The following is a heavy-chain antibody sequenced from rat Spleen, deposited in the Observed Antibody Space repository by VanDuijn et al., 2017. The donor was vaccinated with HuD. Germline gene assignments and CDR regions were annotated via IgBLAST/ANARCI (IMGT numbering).Heavy chain of an antibody. CDR3: ARGDYYDGYLDY. CDR1: GFTFSDYN. J-gene: IGHJ2*01. V-gene: IGHV5S10*01. Sequence: EVQLVESGGGLVQPGRSLKLSCVVSGFTFSDYNMAWIRQTPTKGLEWVATIIYDGSNTYYRDSVKGRFTISRDNAKSTLYLQMDSLRSEDTATYYCARGDYYDGYLDYWGQGVMVTVSS. D-gene: IGHD1-12*03. CDR2: IIYDGSNT.